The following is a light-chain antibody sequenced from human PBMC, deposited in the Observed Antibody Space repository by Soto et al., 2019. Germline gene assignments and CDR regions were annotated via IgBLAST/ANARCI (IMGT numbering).Light chain of an antibody. Sequence: DIQMTQSPYSLSAAVGDRVTIACRASQNINTYLNWYQQKPGKAPKLLIFDAASLQSGVPSRFSGGGSRTDFTLTITSLQPEDFATYYCQQTSRAPFTFGPGTKVDI. J-gene: IGKJ3*01. V-gene: IGKV1-39*01. CDR1: QNINTY. CDR2: DAA. CDR3: QQTSRAPFT.